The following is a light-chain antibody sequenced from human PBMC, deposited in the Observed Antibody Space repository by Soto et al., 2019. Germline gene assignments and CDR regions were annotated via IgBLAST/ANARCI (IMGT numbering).Light chain of an antibody. CDR2: DAS. J-gene: IGKJ1*01. Sequence: IGLTQSLGTLSLSTGERATLSCRASQSVSSSYLAWYQQKPGQAPRLLIYDASNRATGIPARFSGSGSGTDFTLTISSLEPEDFAVYYCQQRSNWPPWTFGQGTEVDIK. CDR1: QSVSSSY. V-gene: IGKV3-11*01. CDR3: QQRSNWPPWT.